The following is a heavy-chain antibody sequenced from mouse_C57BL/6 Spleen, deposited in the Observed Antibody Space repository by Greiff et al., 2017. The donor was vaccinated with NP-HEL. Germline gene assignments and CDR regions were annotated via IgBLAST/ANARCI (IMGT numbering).Heavy chain of an antibody. V-gene: IGHV1-52*01. J-gene: IGHJ3*01. CDR1: GYTFTSYW. Sequence: QVQLQQPGAELVRPGSSVKLSCKASGYTFTSYWMHWVKQRPIQGLEWIGNIDPSDSETHYNQKFKDKATLTVDKSSSTAYMQLSSLTSEDSAGYYCARDHYGNYGFAYWGQGTLVTVSA. CDR2: IDPSDSET. CDR3: ARDHYGNYGFAY. D-gene: IGHD2-1*01.